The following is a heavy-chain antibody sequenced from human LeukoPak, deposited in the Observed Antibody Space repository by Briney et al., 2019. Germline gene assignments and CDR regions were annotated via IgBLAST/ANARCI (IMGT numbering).Heavy chain of an antibody. CDR2: IDSDGGDK. D-gene: IGHD2-8*02. CDR3: ARGGSGSSKYWVF. CDR1: DFTLSPYW. J-gene: IGHJ4*02. Sequence: PGGSLTLSCAASDFTLSPYWMTWVRQAPGRGLEWVANIDSDGGDKYYGDSVKGRFSIPRDNAENSLFLQMNNLRVEDSAVYYCARGGSGSSKYWVFWGQGTLVTVSS. V-gene: IGHV3-7*01.